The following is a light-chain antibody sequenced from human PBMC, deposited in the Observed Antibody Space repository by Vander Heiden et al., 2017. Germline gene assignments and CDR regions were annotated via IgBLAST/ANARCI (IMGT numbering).Light chain of an antibody. CDR1: SSDVGSYNL. Sequence: QSALTQPASVSGSPAQSITISCTGTSSDVGSYNLFSWYQHHPGKAPKLMIYEVTKRPSGVSNRFSGSKSGNTASLTISGLQAEDEADYYCCSYAGSSTLGVFGTGTKVTVL. V-gene: IGLV2-23*02. CDR2: EVT. CDR3: CSYAGSSTLGV. J-gene: IGLJ1*01.